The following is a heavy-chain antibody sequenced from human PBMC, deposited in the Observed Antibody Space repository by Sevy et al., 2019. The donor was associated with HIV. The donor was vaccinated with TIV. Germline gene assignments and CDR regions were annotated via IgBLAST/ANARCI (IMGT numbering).Heavy chain of an antibody. CDR2: ITRNSYEAYGGTT. CDR3: TRGLATADTPEYYFDY. CDR1: GFTFDDYA. Sequence: GGSLRLSCTTSGFTFDDYAMSWFRQAPGKGLEWVAFITRNSYEAYGGTTDYGASVEGRFIISRDDSKSIAYLQMSSLKTEDSAVYYWTRGLATADTPEYYFDYWGQGTLVTVSS. V-gene: IGHV3-49*03. J-gene: IGHJ4*02. D-gene: IGHD5-12*01.